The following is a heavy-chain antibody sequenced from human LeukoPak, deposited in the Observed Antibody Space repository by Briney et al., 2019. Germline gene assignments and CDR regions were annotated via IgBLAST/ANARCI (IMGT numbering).Heavy chain of an antibody. J-gene: IGHJ4*02. CDR1: GGTFGSYA. D-gene: IGHD3-22*01. V-gene: IGHV1-69*13. Sequence: SVKVSCKASGGTFGSYAISWVRQAPGQGLEWMGGIIPIFGTANYAQKFQGRVTITADESTSTAYMELSSLRSEDTAVYYCARHSFSYYYDSSGSTFDYWGQGTLVTVSS. CDR3: ARHSFSYYYDSSGSTFDY. CDR2: IIPIFGTA.